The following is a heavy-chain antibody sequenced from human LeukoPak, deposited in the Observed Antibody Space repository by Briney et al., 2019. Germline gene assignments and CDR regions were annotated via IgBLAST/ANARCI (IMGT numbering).Heavy chain of an antibody. CDR3: ARQGVYYYYGMDV. J-gene: IGHJ6*02. CDR2: INHSGST. V-gene: IGHV4-39*07. Sequence: PSETLSLTCTVSGGSISSSSYYWSWIRQPPGKGLEWIGEINHSGSTNYNPSLKSRVTISVDTSKNQFSLKLSSVTAADTAVYYCARQGVYYYYGMDVWGQGTTVTVSS. CDR1: GGSISSSSYY.